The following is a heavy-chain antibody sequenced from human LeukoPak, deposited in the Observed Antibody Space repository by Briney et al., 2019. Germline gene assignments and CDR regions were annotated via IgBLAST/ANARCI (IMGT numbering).Heavy chain of an antibody. J-gene: IGHJ6*02. CDR3: ARDVLTGPDYYYYGMDV. D-gene: IGHD3-10*01. CDR2: IIPIFGTA. V-gene: IGHV1-69*01. Sequence: SVKVSCKASRGTFSSYAISWVRQAAGQGLEWMGGIIPIFGTANYARKFQGRVTITADESTSTAYMELSSLRSEDTAVYYCARDVLTGPDYYYYGMDVWGQGTTVTVSS. CDR1: RGTFSSYA.